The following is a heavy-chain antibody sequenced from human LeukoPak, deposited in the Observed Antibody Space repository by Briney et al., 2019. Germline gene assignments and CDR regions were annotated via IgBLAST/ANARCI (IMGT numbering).Heavy chain of an antibody. Sequence: GGSLRLSCAASGFTSSSYWMSGVRQAPGKGLEWVANIKQDGSEKYYVDSVKGRFTISRDNAKNSLYLQMNSLRAEDTTVYYCARDRGSSGWYEFDYWGQGTLVTVSS. V-gene: IGHV3-7*01. J-gene: IGHJ4*02. CDR3: ARDRGSSGWYEFDY. D-gene: IGHD6-19*01. CDR2: IKQDGSEK. CDR1: GFTSSSYW.